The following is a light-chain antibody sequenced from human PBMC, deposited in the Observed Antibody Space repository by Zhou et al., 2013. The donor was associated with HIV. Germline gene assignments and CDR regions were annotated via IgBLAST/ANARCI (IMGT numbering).Light chain of an antibody. CDR1: HDISNY. Sequence: DIQMTQSPSSLSASVGDRVTITCQASHDISNYLNWYQQKPGKAPKLLIYDASNLKMGVPSRFSGSGSGTDFSFTISSLQPEDIATYYCQYRERFGPGTKVDIK. CDR2: DAS. J-gene: IGKJ3*01. CDR3: QYRER. V-gene: IGKV1-33*01.